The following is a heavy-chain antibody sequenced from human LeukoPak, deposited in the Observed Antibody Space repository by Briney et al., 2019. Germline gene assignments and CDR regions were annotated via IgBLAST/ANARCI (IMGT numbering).Heavy chain of an antibody. CDR1: GYTFTSYG. Sequence: ASVKVSCKASGYTFTSYGISWVRQAPGQGLEWMGWISAYNGNTNYAQKLQGRVTMTTDTSTSKAYMELRSLRSDDTAVYYCARGYSSGWYGNYFDYWGQGTLVTVSS. J-gene: IGHJ4*02. CDR3: ARGYSSGWYGNYFDY. V-gene: IGHV1-18*01. D-gene: IGHD6-19*01. CDR2: ISAYNGNT.